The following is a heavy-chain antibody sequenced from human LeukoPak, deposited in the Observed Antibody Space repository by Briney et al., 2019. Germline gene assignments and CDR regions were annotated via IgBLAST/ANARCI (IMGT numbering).Heavy chain of an antibody. CDR2: IKRDGSEK. CDR1: GFTFSSYW. D-gene: IGHD1-26*01. CDR3: ARDLGGSYYVTLFDY. Sequence: GGSLRLSCAASGFTFSSYWMSWVRQAPGKGLEWVANIKRDGSEKYYVDSVKGRFTISRDNAKNSLYLQMNSLRATDTAVYYCARDLGGSYYVTLFDYWGQGTLVTVSS. V-gene: IGHV3-7*01. J-gene: IGHJ4*02.